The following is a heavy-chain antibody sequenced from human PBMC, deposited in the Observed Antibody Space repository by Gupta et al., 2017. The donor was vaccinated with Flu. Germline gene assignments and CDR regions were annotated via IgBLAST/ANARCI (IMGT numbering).Heavy chain of an antibody. J-gene: IGHJ3*02. CDR1: GSTFSSYA. CDR2: ISGSGSNT. V-gene: IGHV3-23*01. D-gene: IGHD1-1*01. Sequence: EVQLLESGGGLAQPGGSLRLSCAASGSTFSSYAMRWVRQASGKGLEWVSTISGSGSNTYYADSVKGRFTISGDSSKKTVYLQMNSLRAEDTAVYYRAKGANWAFEIWGQGTMVTVSS. CDR3: AKGANWAFEI.